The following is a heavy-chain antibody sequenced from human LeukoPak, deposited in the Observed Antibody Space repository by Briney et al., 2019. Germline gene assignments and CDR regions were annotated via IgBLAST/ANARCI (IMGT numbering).Heavy chain of an antibody. J-gene: IGHJ5*02. D-gene: IGHD2-15*01. CDR2: INHSGST. CDR3: ARARIAGNGGSCYTS. Sequence: PGGSLRLSCAASGFTFSSYAMSWVRQAPGKGLEWIGEINHSGSTNYNPSLKSRVTISVDTSKNQFSLKLSSVTAADTAVYYCARARIAGNGGSCYTSWGQGTLVTVSS. V-gene: IGHV4-34*01. CDR1: GFTFSSYA.